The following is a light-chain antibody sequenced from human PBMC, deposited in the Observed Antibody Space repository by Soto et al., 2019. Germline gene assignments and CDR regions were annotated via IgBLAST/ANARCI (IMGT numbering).Light chain of an antibody. CDR1: SSDVGSYNY. J-gene: IGLJ1*01. V-gene: IGLV2-14*01. CDR2: EVS. CDR3: SSYTSSSTL. Sequence: LTHPASVSGSPGQSITISCTGTSSDVGSYNYVSWYQQHPGKAPKLMIYEVSDRPSGISSRFSGSKSGNTASLTISGLQTEGEADYYCSSYTSSSTLFGTGTKVTVL.